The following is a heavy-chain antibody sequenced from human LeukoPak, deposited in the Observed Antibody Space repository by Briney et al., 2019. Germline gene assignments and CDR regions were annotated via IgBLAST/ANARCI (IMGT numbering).Heavy chain of an antibody. CDR2: ISGSGGST. V-gene: IGHV3-23*01. CDR1: GFTFSSYA. Sequence: GGSLRLSCAASGFTFSSYAMSWVRQAPGKGLEWVSAISGSGGSTYYADSVKGRFTISRDNSKSTLYLQMNSLRAEDTAVYYCAKVKEEGTSLDYWGQGTLVTVSS. J-gene: IGHJ4*02. D-gene: IGHD3-10*01. CDR3: AKVKEEGTSLDY.